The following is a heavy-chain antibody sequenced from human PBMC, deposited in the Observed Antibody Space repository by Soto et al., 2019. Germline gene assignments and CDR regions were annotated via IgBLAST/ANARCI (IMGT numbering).Heavy chain of an antibody. CDR1: GYTFSGYY. Sequence: QVQLVQSGAEVKKPGASVKVSCKASGYTFSGYYMHWVRQAPGQGLELMGWINTLSGDTSFPQKFQGRRAMTRDTAIDTAFMEVSRLTSDDTAIYYCARSLLKVILPLGYWGQGTLGSVSS. CDR3: ARSLLKVILPLGY. J-gene: IGHJ4*02. D-gene: IGHD3-3*02. CDR2: INTLSGDT. V-gene: IGHV1-2*02.